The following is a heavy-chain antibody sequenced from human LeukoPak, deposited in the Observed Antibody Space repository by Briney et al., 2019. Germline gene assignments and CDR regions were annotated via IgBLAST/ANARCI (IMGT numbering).Heavy chain of an antibody. CDR2: IYPGDSDT. V-gene: IGHV5-51*01. CDR3: ARGDYGDYRVFYTLFDY. J-gene: IGHJ4*02. D-gene: IGHD4-17*01. CDR1: GYSFTTYW. Sequence: GESLKISCKGSGYSFTTYWIGWVRQMPGKGLEWMGIIYPGDSDTKYSPSFQGQVTISADKSISTAYLQWSSLKASDTAMYYCARGDYGDYRVFYTLFDYWGQGTLVTVSS.